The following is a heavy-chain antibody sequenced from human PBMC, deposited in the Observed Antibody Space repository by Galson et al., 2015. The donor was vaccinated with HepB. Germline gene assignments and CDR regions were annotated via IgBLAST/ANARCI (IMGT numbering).Heavy chain of an antibody. J-gene: IGHJ5*02. Sequence: PALVKPTQTLTLTCTFSGFSLSTSGVGVGWIRQPPGKALEWLALIYWNDDKRYSPSLKSRLTITKDTSKNQVVLTMTNMDPVDTATYYCAHRLITMVRGVIRDNWFDPWGQGTLVTVSS. CDR1: GFSLSTSGVG. D-gene: IGHD3-10*01. CDR2: IYWNDDK. V-gene: IGHV2-5*01. CDR3: AHRLITMVRGVIRDNWFDP.